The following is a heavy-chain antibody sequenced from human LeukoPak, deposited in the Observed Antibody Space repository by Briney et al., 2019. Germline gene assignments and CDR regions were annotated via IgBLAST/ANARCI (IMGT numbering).Heavy chain of an antibody. CDR1: GYTFTSYG. CDR3: ARAETYYYDSSGYPVGGPDAFDI. CDR2: ISAYNGNT. Sequence: GASVKVSCKASGYTFTSYGISWVRQAPGQGLEWMGWISAYNGNTNYAQKFQGRVTMTTDTSTSTAYMELRSLTSDDTAVYYCARAETYYYDSSGYPVGGPDAFDIWGQGTMVTVSS. J-gene: IGHJ3*02. V-gene: IGHV1-18*01. D-gene: IGHD3-22*01.